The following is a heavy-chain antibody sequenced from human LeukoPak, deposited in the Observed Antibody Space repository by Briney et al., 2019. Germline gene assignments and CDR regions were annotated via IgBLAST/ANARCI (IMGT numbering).Heavy chain of an antibody. CDR3: ARGQYYYDSSGYTDFDY. D-gene: IGHD3-22*01. CDR1: GFTFSLYW. CDR2: INHSGST. J-gene: IGHJ4*02. V-gene: IGHV4-34*01. Sequence: GSLRLSCAASGFTFSLYWMNWVRQPPGKGLEWIGEINHSGSTNYNPSLKSRVTISVDTSKNQFSLKLSSVTAADTAVYYCARGQYYYDSSGYTDFDYWGQGTLVTVSS.